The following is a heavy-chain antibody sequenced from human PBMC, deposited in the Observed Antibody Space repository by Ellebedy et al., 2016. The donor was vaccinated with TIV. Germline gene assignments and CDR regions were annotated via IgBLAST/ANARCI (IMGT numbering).Heavy chain of an antibody. D-gene: IGHD5-12*01. CDR1: GLTFGNYW. Sequence: GESLKISCAASGLTFGNYWMTWVRQAPGKGLEWVANMKHDGREQYYADSVKGRFIISRDNAKRSLYLQMNSLRVEDTALYYCARDLGHTGYDLLDSWGQGTLITVSA. CDR3: ARDLGHTGYDLLDS. CDR2: MKHDGREQ. J-gene: IGHJ4*02. V-gene: IGHV3-7*03.